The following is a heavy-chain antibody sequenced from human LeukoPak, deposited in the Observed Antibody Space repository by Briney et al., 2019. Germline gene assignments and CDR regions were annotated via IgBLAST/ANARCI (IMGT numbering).Heavy chain of an antibody. Sequence: ASVKVSCKASGHTFTSFHMHWVRQAPGQGLEWMGILNPGDGYTNYAQKFQGRVTVTRDTSTSTVYMELRSLRSEDTAVYYCAKDRGGSYTFYIWGQGTMVTVSS. CDR3: AKDRGGSYTFYI. CDR1: GHTFTSFH. D-gene: IGHD3-16*01. CDR2: LNPGDGYT. V-gene: IGHV1-46*01. J-gene: IGHJ3*02.